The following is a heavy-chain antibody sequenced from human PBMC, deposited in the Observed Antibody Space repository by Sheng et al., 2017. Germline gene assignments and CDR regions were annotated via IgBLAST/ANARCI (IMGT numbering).Heavy chain of an antibody. CDR3: ARGSYTSSKIDY. D-gene: IGHD6-6*01. J-gene: IGHJ4*02. Sequence: EVQLVESGGGLVQPGGSLRLSCAASGFTFSSYWMHWVRQGPGTGLVWVSRIKTDGTTTNYADSVKGRFTISRDNAKNTLYLQMDSLRVEDTAVYYCARGSYTSSKIDYWGQGTLVTVSS. V-gene: IGHV3-74*01. CDR1: GFTFSSYW. CDR2: IKTDGTTT.